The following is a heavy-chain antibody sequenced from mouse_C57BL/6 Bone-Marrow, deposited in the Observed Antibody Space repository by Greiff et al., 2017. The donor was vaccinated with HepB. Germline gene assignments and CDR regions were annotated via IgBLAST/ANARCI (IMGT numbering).Heavy chain of an antibody. Sequence: VQLQQSGPELVKPGASVKISCKASGYSFTGYYMNWVKQSPEKSLEWIGEINPSTGGTTYNQKFKAKATLTVDKSSSTAYMQRKSLTSEDSAVYYCARRTYYYAMDYWGQGTSVTVSS. V-gene: IGHV1-42*01. CDR2: INPSTGGT. J-gene: IGHJ4*01. CDR1: GYSFTGYY. CDR3: ARRTYYYAMDY.